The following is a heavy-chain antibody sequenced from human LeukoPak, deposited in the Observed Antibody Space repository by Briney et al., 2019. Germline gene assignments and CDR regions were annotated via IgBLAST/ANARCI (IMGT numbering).Heavy chain of an antibody. Sequence: SETLSLTCSVSGGSISSSSYYWGWIRQPPGKGLEWIGNIYYSGSTYYIPSLKSRVTISVDTSKNQFSLKLSSVTAADTAVYYCARHPAKEGPLWFGEHDTDSVGCFDYWGQGTLVTVSS. D-gene: IGHD3-10*01. CDR3: ARHPAKEGPLWFGEHDTDSVGCFDY. V-gene: IGHV4-39*01. CDR2: IYYSGST. CDR1: GGSISSSSYY. J-gene: IGHJ4*02.